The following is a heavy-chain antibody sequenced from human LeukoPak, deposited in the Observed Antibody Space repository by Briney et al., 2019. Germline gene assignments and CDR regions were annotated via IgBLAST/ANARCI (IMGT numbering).Heavy chain of an antibody. CDR1: GGSISSGSYY. J-gene: IGHJ4*02. CDR2: IYTSGTT. Sequence: SETLSLTCTVSGGSISSGSYYWSWIRQPAGKGLEWIGRIYTSGTTNYNPSLKSRVTISVDTSKNQFSLKLSSVTAADTAVYYCARAAIRGRNYYDSSGQKGLDYWGQGTLVTVSS. CDR3: ARAAIRGRNYYDSSGQKGLDY. D-gene: IGHD3-22*01. V-gene: IGHV4-61*02.